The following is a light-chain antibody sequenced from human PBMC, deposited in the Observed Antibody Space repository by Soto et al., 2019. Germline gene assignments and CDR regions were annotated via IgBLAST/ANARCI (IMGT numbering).Light chain of an antibody. CDR2: GNS. J-gene: IGLJ1*01. CDR3: QSYDSSLSGSYV. V-gene: IGLV1-40*01. CDR1: SSNIGAGYD. Sequence: QLVLTQPPSVSGAPGQRVTISCTGSSSNIGAGYDVHWYQQLPGTAPKLLIYGNSNRPSGVPDRFSGSKSGTSASLAITGLQAEDEADYCCQSYDSSLSGSYVFGTGTKLTVL.